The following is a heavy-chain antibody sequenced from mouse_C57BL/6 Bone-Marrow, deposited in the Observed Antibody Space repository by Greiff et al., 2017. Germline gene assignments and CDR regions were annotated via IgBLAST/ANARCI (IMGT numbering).Heavy chain of an antibody. D-gene: IGHD2-3*01. Sequence: VHLVESGAELVMPGASVKLSCKASGYTFTSYWMHWVKQRPGQGLEWIGEIDPSDSYTNYNQKFKGKSTLTVDKSSSTAYMQLSSLTSEDSAVYYCARGWSYYAMDYWGQGTSVTVSS. CDR3: ARGWSYYAMDY. CDR1: GYTFTSYW. V-gene: IGHV1-69*01. J-gene: IGHJ4*01. CDR2: IDPSDSYT.